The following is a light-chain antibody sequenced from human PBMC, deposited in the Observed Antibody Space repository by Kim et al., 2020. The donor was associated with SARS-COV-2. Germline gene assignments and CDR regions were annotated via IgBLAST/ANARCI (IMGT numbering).Light chain of an antibody. CDR3: CSYAGDATVV. J-gene: IGLJ2*01. V-gene: IGLV2-23*01. CDR2: EDT. CDR1: SSDVGSYSL. Sequence: QSITISCAGTSSDVGSYSLVSWYQQYPGKVPTAIIYEDTKRPSGVSNRFSGSKSGNTASLTISGLQADDEAIYFCCSYAGDATVVFGGGTEVTVL.